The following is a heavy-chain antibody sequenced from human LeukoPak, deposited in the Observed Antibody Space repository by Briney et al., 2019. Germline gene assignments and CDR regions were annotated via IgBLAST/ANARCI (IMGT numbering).Heavy chain of an antibody. CDR1: GFTFSSYS. CDR2: ISSSSSYI. V-gene: IGHV3-21*01. D-gene: IGHD3-3*01. Sequence: GGPLRLSCAASGFTFSSYSMNWVRQAPGKGLEWVSSISSSSSYIYYADSVKGRFTISRDNAKNSLYLQMNSLRAEDTAVYYCARAARGRFDFWSGYGSLDYWGQGTLVTVSS. CDR3: ARAARGRFDFWSGYGSLDY. J-gene: IGHJ4*02.